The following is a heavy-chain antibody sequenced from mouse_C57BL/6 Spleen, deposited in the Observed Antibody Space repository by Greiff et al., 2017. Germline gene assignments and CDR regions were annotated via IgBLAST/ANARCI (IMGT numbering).Heavy chain of an antibody. D-gene: IGHD2-5*01. Sequence: EVKLVESGGGLVQPGGSLSLSCAASGFTFTDYYMSWVRQPPGKALEWLGFIRNKANGYTTEYSASVKGRFTISRDNSQSILYLQMNATYYCARYSSNYNYFDDWGQGTTLTVSS. CDR2: IRNKANGYTT. J-gene: IGHJ2*01. V-gene: IGHV7-3*01. CDR1: GFTFTDYY. CDR3: NYFDD.